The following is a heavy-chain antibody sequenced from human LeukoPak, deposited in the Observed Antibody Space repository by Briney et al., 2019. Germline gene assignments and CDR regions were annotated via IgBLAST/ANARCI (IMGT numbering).Heavy chain of an antibody. V-gene: IGHV3-49*04. D-gene: IGHD2-2*01. CDR3: TRAVGDIVVVPAAAYYYYYMDV. Sequence: GGSLRLSCTASGFTFGDYAMSWVRQAPGKGLEWVGFIRSKAYGGTTEYAASVKGRFTISRDDSKSIAYLQMNSLKTEDTAVYYCTRAVGDIVVVPAAAYYYYYMDVWGKGTTVTVSS. CDR1: GFTFGDYA. J-gene: IGHJ6*03. CDR2: IRSKAYGGTT.